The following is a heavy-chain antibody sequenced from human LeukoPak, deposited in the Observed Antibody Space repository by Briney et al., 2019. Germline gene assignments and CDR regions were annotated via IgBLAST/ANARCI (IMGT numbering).Heavy chain of an antibody. V-gene: IGHV4-59*01. Sequence: SETLSLTCTVSGGSISSYCWSWIRQPPGKGLEWIGYIYYSGSTNYNPSLKSRVTISVDTSKNQFSLKLSSVTAADTAVYYCARVNRGYCSSTSCRGVFDYWGQGTLVTVSS. D-gene: IGHD2-2*01. CDR3: ARVNRGYCSSTSCRGVFDY. CDR1: GGSISSYC. J-gene: IGHJ4*02. CDR2: IYYSGST.